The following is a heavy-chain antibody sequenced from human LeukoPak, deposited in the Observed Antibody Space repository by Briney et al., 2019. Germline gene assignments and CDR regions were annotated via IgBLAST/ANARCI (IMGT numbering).Heavy chain of an antibody. V-gene: IGHV3-21*04. CDR1: GFTFTSYS. CDR2: ISSSSSYI. D-gene: IGHD4-17*01. CDR3: ARVPPDYGDYSKVFDY. Sequence: SGGSLRLSCAASGFTFTSYSMNWVRQAPGKGLEWVSSISSSSSYIYYADSVKGRFTISRDNAKNSLYLQMNSLRAEDTAVYYCARVPPDYGDYSKVFDYWGQGTLVTVSS. J-gene: IGHJ4*01.